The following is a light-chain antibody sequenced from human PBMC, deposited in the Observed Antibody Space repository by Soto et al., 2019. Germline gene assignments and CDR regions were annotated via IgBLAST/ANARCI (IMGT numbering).Light chain of an antibody. CDR1: SGHSNYA. CDR2: VNSDGSH. V-gene: IGLV4-69*01. Sequence: QLVLTQSPSASASLGASVKLTCTLSSGHSNYAIAWHQQQPGKGPRYLMKVNSDGSHNKGDGIPDLFSGSSSGAERYLTISRLQSEDEADYYCQTWGTGIVVFGGGTKLTVL. J-gene: IGLJ2*01. CDR3: QTWGTGIVV.